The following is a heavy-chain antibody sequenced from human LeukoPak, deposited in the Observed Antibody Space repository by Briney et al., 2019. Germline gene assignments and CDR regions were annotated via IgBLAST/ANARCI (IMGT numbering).Heavy chain of an antibody. J-gene: IGHJ4*02. D-gene: IGHD3-22*01. CDR1: GYTFTSYD. Sequence: ASVKVSCKASGYTFTSYDINWVRQATGQGLEWMGWINPNSGGTNYAQKFQGRVTMTRDTSISTAYMELSRLRSDDTAVYYCASYDSSGYYYGGFDYWGQGTLVTVFS. CDR3: ASYDSSGYYYGGFDY. V-gene: IGHV1-2*02. CDR2: INPNSGGT.